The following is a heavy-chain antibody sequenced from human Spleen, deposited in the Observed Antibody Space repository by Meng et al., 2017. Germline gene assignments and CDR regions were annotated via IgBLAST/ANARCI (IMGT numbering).Heavy chain of an antibody. V-gene: IGHV3-23*01. CDR1: GFTFSSHA. D-gene: IGHD2-2*03. CDR3: VRWIRHYDH. Sequence: EVQLLESGGGLVQPGDSLRLSCAATGFTFSSHAMNWVRQAPGEGLKWVSAMSPSGDAILYADSVKSRFTISRDNSKNTLYLQMNNLRTEDTAIYYCVRWIRHYDHWGQGTLVTVSS. J-gene: IGHJ4*02. CDR2: MSPSGDAI.